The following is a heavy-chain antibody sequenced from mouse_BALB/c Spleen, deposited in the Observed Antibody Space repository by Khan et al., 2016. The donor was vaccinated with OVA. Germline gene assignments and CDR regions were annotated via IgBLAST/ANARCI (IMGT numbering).Heavy chain of an antibody. Sequence: QVQLQQPGPGLVAPSQSLSITCTVSGFSLTNYGVHWVRQPPGKGLEWLGIIWAGGSTNYNSALMSRLSISKDNSRSQVFLKMNSLQTDDTAMYFCARNRESDYSDYWGQGTTPTVSS. CDR1: GFSLTNYG. V-gene: IGHV2-9*02. J-gene: IGHJ2*01. CDR3: ARNRESDYSDY. CDR2: IWAGGST.